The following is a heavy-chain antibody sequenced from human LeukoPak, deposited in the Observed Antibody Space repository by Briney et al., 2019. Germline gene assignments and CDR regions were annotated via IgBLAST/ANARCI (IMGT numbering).Heavy chain of an antibody. Sequence: SETLSLTCTVSGGSVSSGSYYWCWLRQPPGKGLEWIGYIYYSGSTNNNPSLNIRVTISVDTSKNQFSLKLSSVTAADTAVYYCARGAAMGPHWFDPWGQGTLVTVSS. V-gene: IGHV4-61*01. CDR1: GGSVSSGSYY. CDR3: ARGAAMGPHWFDP. CDR2: IYYSGST. D-gene: IGHD5-18*01. J-gene: IGHJ5*02.